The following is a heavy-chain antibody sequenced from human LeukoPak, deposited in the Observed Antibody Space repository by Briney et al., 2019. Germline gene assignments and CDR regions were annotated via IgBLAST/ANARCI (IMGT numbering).Heavy chain of an antibody. V-gene: IGHV3-30*18. Sequence: GRSLRLSCAASGLTFSNYGMQWVRQAPGKGLEWLALISDDGRTTYYAHSLKGRFTISRDTPKNTVDMQMSSLRAEDTAVYCCAKEFTSYTSGWFFQHWGQGTLVTVSS. CDR3: AKEFTSYTSGWFFQH. CDR1: GLTFSNYG. D-gene: IGHD6-13*01. CDR2: ISDDGRTT. J-gene: IGHJ1*01.